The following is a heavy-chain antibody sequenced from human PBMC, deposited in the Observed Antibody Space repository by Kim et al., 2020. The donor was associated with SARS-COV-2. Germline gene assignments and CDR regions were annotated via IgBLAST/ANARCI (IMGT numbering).Heavy chain of an antibody. V-gene: IGHV3-53*01. Sequence: GGSLRLSCAASGFTVNSKYLTWVRQAPGEGLEWVSIIYSGGTTYYADSVKGRFTISRDNSKNTLFLQMNSLRVEDTAVYYCAHVWREWLPPRTYGMDVWGQGTTVTVSS. CDR1: GFTVNSKY. J-gene: IGHJ6*02. CDR2: IYSGGTT. CDR3: AHVWREWLPPRTYGMDV. D-gene: IGHD3-3*01.